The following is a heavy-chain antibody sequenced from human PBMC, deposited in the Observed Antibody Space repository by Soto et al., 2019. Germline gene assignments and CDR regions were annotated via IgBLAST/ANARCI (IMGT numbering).Heavy chain of an antibody. CDR3: AISDRNSYGYYYGMXV. Sequence: GGSLRLSCAASGFTFSRYGMHWVRQAPGKGLEWVAVISYDGSNKYYVDSVKGRFTISRDNSKNTLYLQMNSLRGEDTAVYYCAISDRNSYGYYYGMXVWGQGTTVTVSS. J-gene: IGHJ6*02. CDR2: ISYDGSNK. V-gene: IGHV3-30*03. D-gene: IGHD5-18*01. CDR1: GFTFSRYG.